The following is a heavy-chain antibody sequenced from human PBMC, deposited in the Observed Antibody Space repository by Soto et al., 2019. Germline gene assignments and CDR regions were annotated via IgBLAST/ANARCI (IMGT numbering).Heavy chain of an antibody. CDR3: ARASLMNSPEYSSGWGNYYYGMDV. Sequence: ASVKVSCKASGGTFSSYAISWVRQAPGQGLEWMGGIIPIFGTANYAQKFQGRVTITADESTSTAYMELSSLRSEDTAVYYCARASLMNSPEYSSGWGNYYYGMDVWGQGTTVTVSS. CDR1: GGTFSSYA. CDR2: IIPIFGTA. D-gene: IGHD6-19*01. V-gene: IGHV1-69*13. J-gene: IGHJ6*02.